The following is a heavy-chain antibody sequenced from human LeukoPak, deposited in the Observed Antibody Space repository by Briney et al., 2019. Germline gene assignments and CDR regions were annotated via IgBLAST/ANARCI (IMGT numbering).Heavy chain of an antibody. D-gene: IGHD6-19*01. Sequence: GGSPRLSCAASGFTFSSYWMSWVRQAPGKGLEWVANIKQDGSEKYYVDSVKGRFTISRDNAKNSLYLQMNSLRAEDTAVYYCARVGSGWAFDYWGQGTLVTVSS. CDR1: GFTFSSYW. CDR2: IKQDGSEK. V-gene: IGHV3-7*01. CDR3: ARVGSGWAFDY. J-gene: IGHJ4*02.